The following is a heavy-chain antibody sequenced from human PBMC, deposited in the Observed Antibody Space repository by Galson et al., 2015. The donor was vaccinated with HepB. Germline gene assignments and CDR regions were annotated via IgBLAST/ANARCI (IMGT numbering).Heavy chain of an antibody. J-gene: IGHJ4*02. CDR2: ISSSSSYI. V-gene: IGHV3-21*01. CDR1: GFTFSSYS. Sequence: SLRLSCAASGFTFSSYSMNWVRQAPGKGLEWVSSISSSSSYIYYADSVKGRFTISRDNAKNSLYLQMNSLRAEDTAVYYCATGIRGGDSGVYWGQGTLVTVSS. D-gene: IGHD3-10*01. CDR3: ATGIRGGDSGVY.